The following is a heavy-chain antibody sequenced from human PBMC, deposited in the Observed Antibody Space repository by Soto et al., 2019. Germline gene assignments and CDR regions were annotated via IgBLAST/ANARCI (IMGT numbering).Heavy chain of an antibody. CDR3: AAKKVQIEYYFDY. CDR2: ISSSSSTI. Sequence: GSLRLSCAASGFTFSSYSMNWVRQAPGKGLEWVSYISSSSSTIYYADSVKGRFTISRDNAKNSLYLQMNSLRAEDTAVYYCAAKKVQIEYYFDYWGQGTLVTVSS. CDR1: GFTFSSYS. V-gene: IGHV3-48*01. J-gene: IGHJ4*02.